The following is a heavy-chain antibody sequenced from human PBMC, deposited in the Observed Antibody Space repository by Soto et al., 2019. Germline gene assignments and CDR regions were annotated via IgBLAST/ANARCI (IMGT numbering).Heavy chain of an antibody. J-gene: IGHJ5*02. CDR3: AKGDDDGAYDKSWFDP. D-gene: IGHD3-16*01. CDR1: GFTFSTYA. Sequence: EVQLLESRGGLAQPGGSLRLSCAASGFTFSTYAMSWVRQAPGKGLEWVSTITNWGGSTYYADSVKGRFTISRDNSKNTLYLQRNSLRTEDTALYYCAKGDDDGAYDKSWFDPWGRGTLVTVSS. CDR2: ITNWGGST. V-gene: IGHV3-23*01.